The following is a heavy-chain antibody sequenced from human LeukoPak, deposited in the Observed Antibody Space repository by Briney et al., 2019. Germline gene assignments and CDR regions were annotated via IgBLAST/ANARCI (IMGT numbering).Heavy chain of an antibody. D-gene: IGHD3-3*01. CDR1: GFTFSSYS. V-gene: IGHV3-48*01. CDR2: ISSSSSTI. Sequence: GGSLRLSCAASGFTFSSYSMNWVRQAPGKGLEWVSYISSSSSTIYYADSVKGRFTISRDNAKNSLYLQMNSLRAEDTAVYYCAREGYDFWSQGSAFDIWGQGTMVTVSS. CDR3: AREGYDFWSQGSAFDI. J-gene: IGHJ3*02.